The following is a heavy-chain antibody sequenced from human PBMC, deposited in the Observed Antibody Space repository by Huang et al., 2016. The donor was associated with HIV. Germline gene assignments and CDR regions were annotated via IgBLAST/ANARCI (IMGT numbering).Heavy chain of an antibody. CDR1: GGSLSGYY. V-gene: IGHV4-34*02. Sequence: QVHLQQWGAGLLKSAETLSLTCAVYGGSLSGYYWSWLRQTPGKGLGWMWEINHLCGPNYNPSLKSGVYISMYWSKKQFSLKLRSISDADTAVYFCARDATKNPRGWFDPWGQGTLVTVSS. CDR2: INHLCGP. J-gene: IGHJ5*02. CDR3: ARDATKNPRGWFDP. D-gene: IGHD3-10*01.